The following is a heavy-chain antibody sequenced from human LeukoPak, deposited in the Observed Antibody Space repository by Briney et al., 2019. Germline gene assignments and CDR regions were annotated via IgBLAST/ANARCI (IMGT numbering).Heavy chain of an antibody. CDR3: ARATSYYDILTGYRELHN. D-gene: IGHD3-9*01. Sequence: SETLSLTCAVNGGSFSGYYWSWIRQPPGKGLEWIGEINHSGSTNYNPSLKSRVTISVDTSKNQFSLKLSSVTAADTAVYYCARATSYYDILTGYRELHNWGQGTMVTVSS. J-gene: IGHJ3*01. CDR1: GGSFSGYY. CDR2: INHSGST. V-gene: IGHV4-34*01.